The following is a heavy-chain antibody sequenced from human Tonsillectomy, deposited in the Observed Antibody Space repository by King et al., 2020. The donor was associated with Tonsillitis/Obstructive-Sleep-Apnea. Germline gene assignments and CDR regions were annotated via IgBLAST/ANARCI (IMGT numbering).Heavy chain of an antibody. Sequence: VQLVESGGGLVKPGGSLRLSCAASGFTFSNAWMSWVRQAPGKGLEWVGRIKKKSDGRTTDYAAPVKGRFTISRDDSNNTLYLQLSSLKTEDTAVYYCTTAWGCGRGCYSLDIWGQGTMVTVSS. V-gene: IGHV3-15*01. J-gene: IGHJ3*02. CDR3: TTAWGCGRGCYSLDI. D-gene: IGHD2-21*02. CDR2: IKKKSDGRTT. CDR1: GFTFSNAW.